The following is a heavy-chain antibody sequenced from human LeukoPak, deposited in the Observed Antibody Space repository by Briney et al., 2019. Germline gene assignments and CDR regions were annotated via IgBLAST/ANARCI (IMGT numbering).Heavy chain of an antibody. CDR2: IKQDGSQK. CDR3: ARHYGSGTYYYYFDY. Sequence: GGSLRLSCAASGFSFSTYGMHWVRQPPGKGLEWVANIKQDGSQKYYVDSVKGRFTISRDNAKNSLYLQMNSLRAEDTAVYYCARHYGSGTYYYYFDYWGQGTLVTVSS. V-gene: IGHV3-7*01. D-gene: IGHD3-10*01. CDR1: GFSFSTYG. J-gene: IGHJ4*02.